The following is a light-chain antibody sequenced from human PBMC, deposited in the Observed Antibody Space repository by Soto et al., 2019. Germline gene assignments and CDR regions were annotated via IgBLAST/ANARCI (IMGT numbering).Light chain of an antibody. Sequence: DIVMTQSPDSLAVSLGERATINCMSSQSVSYSSDKRNCLAWYQQKPGLPPKLLIYWASTRESGVPDRFSGTVSGTDFTLTISSLQAEDVAVYYCQQYYSSPLTFGGGTKVEIK. V-gene: IGKV4-1*01. J-gene: IGKJ4*01. CDR1: QSVSYSSDKRNC. CDR3: QQYYSSPLT. CDR2: WAS.